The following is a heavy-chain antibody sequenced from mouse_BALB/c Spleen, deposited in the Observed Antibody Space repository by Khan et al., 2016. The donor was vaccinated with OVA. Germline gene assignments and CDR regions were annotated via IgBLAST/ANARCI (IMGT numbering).Heavy chain of an antibody. J-gene: IGHJ3*01. CDR1: GYTFTSYW. CDR3: TRRNWDVAWFAY. V-gene: IGHV1-5*01. CDR2: IYPGNTDT. Sequence: VQLQQSGTVLARPGASVKMSCKASGYTFTSYWMHWVKQRPGQGLEWIGDIYPGNTDTNYNQKFKGKAKLTAVTSTSTAYMELSSLTNEDSASYYCTRRNWDVAWFAYWGQGTLVTVSA. D-gene: IGHD4-1*01.